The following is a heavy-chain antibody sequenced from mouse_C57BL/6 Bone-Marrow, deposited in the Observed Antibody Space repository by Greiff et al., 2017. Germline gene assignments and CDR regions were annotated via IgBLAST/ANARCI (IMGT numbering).Heavy chain of an antibody. D-gene: IGHD2-1*01. J-gene: IGHJ2*01. Sequence: VNLVESGAELVKPGASVKMSCKASGYTFTTYPIEWMKQNHGKSLEWIGNFHPYNDDTKYNEKFKGKATLTVEKSSSTVYLALSRLTSDDSAVYYCARGGNYGGYYFDYWGQGTTLTVSS. V-gene: IGHV1-47*01. CDR1: GYTFTTYP. CDR3: ARGGNYGGYYFDY. CDR2: FHPYNDDT.